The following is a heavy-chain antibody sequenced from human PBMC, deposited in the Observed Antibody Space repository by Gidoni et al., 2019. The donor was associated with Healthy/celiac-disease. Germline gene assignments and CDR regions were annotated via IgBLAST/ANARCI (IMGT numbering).Heavy chain of an antibody. CDR2: IYHSGST. Sequence: QVQLQESGPGLVKPSGTLSLTCAVSGGSFRSSNWWSWVRQPPGKGLEWIGEIYHSGSTNYNPSLKSRVTISVDKSKNQFSLKLSSGTAADTAVYYCAGSSGIFAGGWFDPWGQGTLVTVSS. D-gene: IGHD3-3*01. J-gene: IGHJ5*02. V-gene: IGHV4-4*02. CDR3: AGSSGIFAGGWFDP. CDR1: GGSFRSSNW.